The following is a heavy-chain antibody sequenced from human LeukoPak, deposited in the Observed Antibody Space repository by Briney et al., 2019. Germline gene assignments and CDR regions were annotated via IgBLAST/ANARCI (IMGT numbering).Heavy chain of an antibody. Sequence: SETLSLTCIVSDDSINTYYWSWIRQPPGKGLEWIGYIYHSGSTNYNPSLRSRVTISVDTSKSQLSLKLNSVTAADTAVYFCARVRWLHAYYSYYYMDVWGRGTTVTVSS. CDR2: IYHSGST. CDR3: ARVRWLHAYYSYYYMDV. V-gene: IGHV4-59*01. J-gene: IGHJ6*03. D-gene: IGHD3-22*01. CDR1: DDSINTYY.